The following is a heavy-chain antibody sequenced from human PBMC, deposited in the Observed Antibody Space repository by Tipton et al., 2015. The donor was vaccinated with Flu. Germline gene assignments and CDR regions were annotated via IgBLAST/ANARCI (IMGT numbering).Heavy chain of an antibody. CDR2: INSDGSST. J-gene: IGHJ2*01. V-gene: IGHV3-74*01. CDR1: GFTFSSYW. CDR3: ARDRTSTVTAGGFDL. D-gene: IGHD4-17*01. Sequence: GSLRLSCAASGFTFSSYWMHWVRQAPGKGLVWVSRINSDGSSTSYADSVEGRFTISRDNAKNTLYLQMNSLRAEDTAVYYCARDRTSTVTAGGFDLWGRGALVTVSS.